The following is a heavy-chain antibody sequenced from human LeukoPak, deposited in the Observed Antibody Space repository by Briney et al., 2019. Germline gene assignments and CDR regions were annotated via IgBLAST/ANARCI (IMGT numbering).Heavy chain of an antibody. D-gene: IGHD2-2*01. CDR2: IIPILGIA. CDR1: GGTFSSYA. V-gene: IGHV1-69*04. Sequence: SVKVSCKASGGTFSSYAISWVRQAPGQGLEWMGRIIPILGIANYAQKFQGRVTITADKSTSTAYMELSSLRSEDTAVYYCARDRGSTSYFDPWGQGTLVTVSS. J-gene: IGHJ5*02. CDR3: ARDRGSTSYFDP.